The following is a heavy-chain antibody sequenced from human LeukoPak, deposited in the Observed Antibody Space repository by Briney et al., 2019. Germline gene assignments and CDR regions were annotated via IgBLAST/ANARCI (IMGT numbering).Heavy chain of an antibody. CDR3: ARPYSGGSIDY. CDR1: GFTVSSNY. V-gene: IGHV3-66*04. CDR2: IYSGGST. D-gene: IGHD1-26*01. Sequence: GGSLRLSCAASGFTVSSNYMSWVRQAPGKGLEWVSVIYSGGSTYYADSVKGRFTISRDNSKNTLYLQMNGLRAEDTAVYYCARPYSGGSIDYWGQGTLVTVSS. J-gene: IGHJ4*02.